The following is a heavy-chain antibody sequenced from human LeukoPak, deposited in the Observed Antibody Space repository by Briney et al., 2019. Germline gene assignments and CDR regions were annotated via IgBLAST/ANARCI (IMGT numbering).Heavy chain of an antibody. Sequence: ASVKVSCKASGYTFTSYGISWVRQAPGQGLEWMGWISAYNGNTNYAQKLQGRVTMTTDTSTSTAYMELRSLRSEDTAVYYCARDREEWLVFDYWGQGTLVTVSS. CDR2: ISAYNGNT. J-gene: IGHJ4*02. V-gene: IGHV1-18*01. D-gene: IGHD6-19*01. CDR3: ARDREEWLVFDY. CDR1: GYTFTSYG.